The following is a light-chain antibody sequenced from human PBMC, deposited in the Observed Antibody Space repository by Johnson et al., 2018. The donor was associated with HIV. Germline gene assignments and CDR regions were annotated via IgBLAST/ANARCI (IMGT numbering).Light chain of an antibody. Sequence: QSVLTQPPSVSAAPGQKVTISCSGSSSNIGNNYVSWYQQLPGTAPKLLIYDNNKRPSGIPDRFSGSKSGTSATLAITGLPPGDEADYYCGTWDSSLSAVYVFGTGTKVTVL. J-gene: IGLJ1*01. CDR2: DNN. CDR1: SSNIGNNY. V-gene: IGLV1-51*01. CDR3: GTWDSSLSAVYV.